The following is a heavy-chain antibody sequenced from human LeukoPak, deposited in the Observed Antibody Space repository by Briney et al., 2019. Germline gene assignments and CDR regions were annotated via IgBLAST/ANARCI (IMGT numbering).Heavy chain of an antibody. V-gene: IGHV4-39*01. CDR3: ARSGGLLLWFGEFEEVGHYFDY. CDR2: IYYSGST. CDR1: GGSISSSSYY. Sequence: SETLSLTCTVSGGSISSSSYYWGWIRQPPGKGLEWIGSIYYSGSTYYNPSLKSRVTISVDTSKNQFSLKLSSVTAADTAVYYCARSGGLLLWFGEFEEVGHYFDYWGQGTLVTVSS. J-gene: IGHJ4*02. D-gene: IGHD3-10*01.